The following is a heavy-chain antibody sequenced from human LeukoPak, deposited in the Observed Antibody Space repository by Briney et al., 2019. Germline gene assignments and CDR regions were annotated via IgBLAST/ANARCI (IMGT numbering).Heavy chain of an antibody. CDR2: INHSGST. Sequence: SETLSLTCTVSGGSISSSSYYWGWIRQPPGKGLEWIGEINHSGSTNYNPSLKSRVTISVDTSKNQFSLKLSSVTAADTAVYYCARGFYSLRAIFGVVRRADYYFDYWGQGTLVTVSS. V-gene: IGHV4-39*07. CDR3: ARGFYSLRAIFGVVRRADYYFDY. J-gene: IGHJ4*02. CDR1: GGSISSSSYY. D-gene: IGHD3-3*01.